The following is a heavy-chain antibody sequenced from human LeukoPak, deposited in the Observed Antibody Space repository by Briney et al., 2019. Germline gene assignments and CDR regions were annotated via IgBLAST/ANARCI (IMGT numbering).Heavy chain of an antibody. Sequence: GGSLRLSCAASGFTFSDYYMSWIRQAPGKGLEWVSYISSSGSTIYYADSVKGRFTISRDNAKNSLYLQVNGLRAEDTAVYYCAKEGRGLRYFDWLRGFDYWGQGTLVTVSS. J-gene: IGHJ4*02. CDR2: ISSSGSTI. CDR3: AKEGRGLRYFDWLRGFDY. CDR1: GFTFSDYY. D-gene: IGHD3-9*01. V-gene: IGHV3-11*01.